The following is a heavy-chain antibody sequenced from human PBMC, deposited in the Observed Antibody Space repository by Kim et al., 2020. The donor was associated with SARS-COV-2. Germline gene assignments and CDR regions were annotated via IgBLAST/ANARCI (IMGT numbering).Heavy chain of an antibody. J-gene: IGHJ6*02. V-gene: IGHV3-53*01. CDR3: ARGCIAARRYYYYGMDV. D-gene: IGHD6-6*01. CDR2: IYSGGST. CDR1: GFTVSSNY. Sequence: GGSLRLSCAASGFTVSSNYMSWVRQAPGKGLEWVSVIYSGGSTYYADSLKGRFTISRDNSKNTLYLQMNSLRAEDTAVYYCARGCIAARRYYYYGMDVWGQRTTVTVSS.